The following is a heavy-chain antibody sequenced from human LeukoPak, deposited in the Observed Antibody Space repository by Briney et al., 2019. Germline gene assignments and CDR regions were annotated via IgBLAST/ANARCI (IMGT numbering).Heavy chain of an antibody. CDR2: IWYDGSNK. CDR1: GFTFSSYG. D-gene: IGHD2-21*02. J-gene: IGHJ6*02. CDR3: ARTASAGIYYYYGMDV. Sequence: GRSLRLSCAASGFTFSSYGMHWVRQAPGKGLEWVAVIWYDGSNKYYADSVKGRFTISRDNSKNTLYLQMNSLRAEDTAVYYCARTASAGIYYYYGMDVWGQGTTVTASS. V-gene: IGHV3-33*01.